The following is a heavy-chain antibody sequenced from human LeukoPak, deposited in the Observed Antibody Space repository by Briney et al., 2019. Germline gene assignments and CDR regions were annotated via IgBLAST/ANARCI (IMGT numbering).Heavy chain of an antibody. Sequence: ASVKASCKASGYTFTSYGISWVRQAPGQGLEWMGWISAYNGNTNYAQKLQGRVTMTTDTSTSTAYMELRSLRSDDTAVYYCARDLKLVGAHDAFDIWGQGTMVTVSS. D-gene: IGHD1-26*01. CDR3: ARDLKLVGAHDAFDI. J-gene: IGHJ3*02. CDR2: ISAYNGNT. CDR1: GYTFTSYG. V-gene: IGHV1-18*01.